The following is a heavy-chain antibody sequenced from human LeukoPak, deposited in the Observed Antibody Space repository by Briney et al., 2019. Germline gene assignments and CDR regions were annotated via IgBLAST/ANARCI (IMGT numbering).Heavy chain of an antibody. D-gene: IGHD6-6*01. V-gene: IGHV3-11*04. CDR2: VSSGSSTI. J-gene: IGHJ5*01. CDR3: TRDPRHFDS. Sequence: PGGSLRLSCAASGFTFSDYYMSWIRQAPGKALEWVSYVSSGSSTIYYADSVKGRFTISRDNAKNSLYLQMSSLRVEDTAVYYCTRDPRHFDSWGQGTLVTVSS. CDR1: GFTFSDYY.